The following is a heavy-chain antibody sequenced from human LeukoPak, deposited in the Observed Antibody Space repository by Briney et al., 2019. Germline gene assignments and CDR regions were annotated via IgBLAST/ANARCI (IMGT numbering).Heavy chain of an antibody. CDR2: IYNDGSTT. CDR3: ARRYYDSSGYPKFYYYYYMDV. CDR1: GFMFSKSW. J-gene: IGHJ6*03. V-gene: IGHV3-74*01. Sequence: GGSLRLSCAASGFMFSKSWMHWVRQVPGKGLVWVARIYNDGSTTNYADSVKGRFTISRDNAKNSVYLQMNSLRAEDTAVYYCARRYYDSSGYPKFYYYYYMDVWGKGTTVTVSS. D-gene: IGHD3-22*01.